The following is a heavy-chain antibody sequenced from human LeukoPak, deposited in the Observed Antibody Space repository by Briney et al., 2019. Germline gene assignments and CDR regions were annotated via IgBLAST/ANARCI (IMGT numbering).Heavy chain of an antibody. Sequence: SETLSLTCTVSGGSISSYYWSWIRQPAGKGLEWIGRIYTSGSTNYNPSLKSRVTMSVDTSKNQFSLKLSSVTAADTAVYYCARDGVVPAAASPGYNWFDPWGQGTLVTVSS. D-gene: IGHD2-2*01. J-gene: IGHJ5*02. CDR1: GGSISSYY. V-gene: IGHV4-4*07. CDR3: ARDGVVPAAASPGYNWFDP. CDR2: IYTSGST.